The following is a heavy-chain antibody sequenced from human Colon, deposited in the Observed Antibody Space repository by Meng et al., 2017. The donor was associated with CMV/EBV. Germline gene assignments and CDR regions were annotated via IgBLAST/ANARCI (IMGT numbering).Heavy chain of an antibody. V-gene: IGHV3-20*04. CDR2: IDWNGGTK. J-gene: IGHJ4*02. D-gene: IGHD2-21*01. CDR1: GIRYVESD. Sequence: HSCAGSGIRYVESDMSRGREVPGWRLEWVAGIDWNGGTKQYSESVKGRFTGSRDNAENSLYLQMSSLRAEDTALYYCAKDYISACDSWGRGTLVTVSS. CDR3: AKDYISACDS.